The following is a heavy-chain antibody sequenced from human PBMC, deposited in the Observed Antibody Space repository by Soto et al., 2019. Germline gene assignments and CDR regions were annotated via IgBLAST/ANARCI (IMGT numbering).Heavy chain of an antibody. D-gene: IGHD6-6*01. CDR3: AKRSSSFTFDY. J-gene: IGHJ4*02. CDR1: GFTFSSYA. Sequence: EVQLLESGGGLVQPGESLRLSCAASGFTFSSYAMSWVRQAPGKGLEWVSVISGSDDSTYYADSVKGRVTISRDNSKTTLYLQMNSLRAEDTAVYYCAKRSSSFTFDYWGQGTLVTVSS. CDR2: ISGSDDST. V-gene: IGHV3-23*01.